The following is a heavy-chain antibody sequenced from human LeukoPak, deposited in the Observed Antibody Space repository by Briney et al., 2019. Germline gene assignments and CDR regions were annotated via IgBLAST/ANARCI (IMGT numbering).Heavy chain of an antibody. J-gene: IGHJ6*03. CDR2: IRSDGSIK. CDR3: AKEGDWNDVTLMDV. D-gene: IGHD1-1*01. V-gene: IGHV3-30*02. Sequence: PGGSLRLSCASSGFIFSFYGMHWARQAPGKGLEWVAFIRSDGSIKYYADSVKGRFTISRDNSKNTLYLQMNSLRAADTAVYYCAKEGDWNDVTLMDVWGKGTTVTVSS. CDR1: GFIFSFYG.